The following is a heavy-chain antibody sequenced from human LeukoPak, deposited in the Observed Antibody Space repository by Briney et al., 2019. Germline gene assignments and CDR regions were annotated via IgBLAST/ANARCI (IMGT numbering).Heavy chain of an antibody. J-gene: IGHJ4*02. V-gene: IGHV4-59*12. D-gene: IGHD3-10*01. CDR2: IYYSGST. Sequence: SETLSLTCTVSGGSINNYYWSWIRQSPGKGLEWIGYIYYSGSTNYNPSLKSRVTISIDTSKKQISLKVRSVTAADTAVYFCARASFASGSYYFELWGQGTLIIVSS. CDR3: ARASFASGSYYFEL. CDR1: GGSINNYY.